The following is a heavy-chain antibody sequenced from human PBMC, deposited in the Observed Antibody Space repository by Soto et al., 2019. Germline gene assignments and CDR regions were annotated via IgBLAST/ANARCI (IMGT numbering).Heavy chain of an antibody. CDR2: IYYSGST. CDR3: ARGLRGMDV. J-gene: IGHJ6*02. V-gene: IGHV4-59*01. CDR1: GCSISSYY. Sequence: SETVSLTCSVSGCSISSYYWSWIRQPPGKGLEWIGYIYYSGSTNYNPSLKSRVTISVDTSKNQFSLKLSSVTAADTAVYYCARGLRGMDVWGQGTTVTVSS.